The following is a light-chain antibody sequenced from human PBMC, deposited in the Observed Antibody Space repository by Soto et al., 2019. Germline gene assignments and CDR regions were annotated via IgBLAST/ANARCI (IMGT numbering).Light chain of an antibody. CDR3: QQFGSSIPHT. J-gene: IGKJ2*01. CDR2: GAS. V-gene: IGKV3-20*01. CDR1: QVIGSRY. Sequence: EIVMTQSPGTLSLSPGERATISCRASQVIGSRYLSWYHQKSGQAPRLLIYGASSRATGIPDRFSGSGSGTDFTLTISRLEHADFGVYYCQQFGSSIPHTFGQGTKLEIK.